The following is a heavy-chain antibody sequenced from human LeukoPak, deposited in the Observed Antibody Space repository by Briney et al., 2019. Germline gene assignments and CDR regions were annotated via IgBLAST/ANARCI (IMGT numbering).Heavy chain of an antibody. CDR1: GYTLTELS. CDR2: FDPEDGET. CDR3: ATLYCSSTSCYAGYFDY. Sequence: ASVKVSCKVSGYTLTELSMHWVRQAPGKGLEWMGGFDPEDGETIYAQKFQGRVTMTEDTSTDTAYMELSSLRSEDTAVYYCATLYCSSTSCYAGYFDYWGQGTLVTVSS. D-gene: IGHD2-2*01. J-gene: IGHJ4*02. V-gene: IGHV1-24*01.